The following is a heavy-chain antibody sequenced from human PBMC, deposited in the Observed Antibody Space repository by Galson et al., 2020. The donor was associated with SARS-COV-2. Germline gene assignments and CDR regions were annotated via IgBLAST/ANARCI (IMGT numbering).Heavy chain of an antibody. D-gene: IGHD3-10*01. CDR2: IHPDDSKT. J-gene: IGHJ4*02. Sequence: GESLKISCKGSGYNFNNYWIGWVRQMPGRGLEWMGVIHPDDSKTRYSPSFEGQVTITADKSFNTAYLQWSSLKASDTAIYYCARHTSGSGDYWGQGSLVTVSS. V-gene: IGHV5-51*01. CDR3: ARHTSGSGDY. CDR1: GYNFNNYW.